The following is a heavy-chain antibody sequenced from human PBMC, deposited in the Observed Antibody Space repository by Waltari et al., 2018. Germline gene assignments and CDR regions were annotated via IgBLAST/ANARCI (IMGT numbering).Heavy chain of an antibody. Sequence: QAQLLQPGAEVQRPGSPAKLSGNTSRDTLINYIVTWMRLAPGQGPEWMGRIIPKFDTKAYAQSFQGRVSIAADKATNIVYLELSSLTSEDTALYYCARSGLQEQLPAPRAFDLWGQGTVVTVSS. CDR3: ARSGLQEQLPAPRAFDL. J-gene: IGHJ3*01. D-gene: IGHD1-1*01. V-gene: IGHV1-69*08. CDR2: IIPKFDTK. CDR1: RDTLINYI.